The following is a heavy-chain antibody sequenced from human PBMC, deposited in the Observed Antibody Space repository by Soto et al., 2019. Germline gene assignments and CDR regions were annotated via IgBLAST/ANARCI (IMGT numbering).Heavy chain of an antibody. V-gene: IGHV3-23*01. Sequence: EVQLLESGGGLVQPGGSLRLSCAASGFTFNSYAMSWVRQAPGKGLGWVSAISGSGGSTYFADSVKGRFTISRDNSKNTLYLQMNSLRAEDTAIYYCAKQKTTVTRYDAFDIWGQGTMVTVSS. CDR2: ISGSGGST. D-gene: IGHD4-17*01. CDR1: GFTFNSYA. CDR3: AKQKTTVTRYDAFDI. J-gene: IGHJ3*02.